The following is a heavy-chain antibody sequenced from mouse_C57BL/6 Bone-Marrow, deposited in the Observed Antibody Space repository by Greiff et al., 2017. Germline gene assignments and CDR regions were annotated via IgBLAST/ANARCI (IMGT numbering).Heavy chain of an antibody. D-gene: IGHD1-1*01. Sequence: EVQLVESGGGLVKPGGSLKLSCAASGFTFSDYGMHWVRQAPEKGLEWVAYISSGSSTIYYADTVKGRFTISRDNATNTLFLQMTSLRSEDTAMYYCATSYGSSYDWFAYWGQGTLVTVSA. CDR3: ATSYGSSYDWFAY. CDR1: GFTFSDYG. J-gene: IGHJ3*01. V-gene: IGHV5-17*01. CDR2: ISSGSSTI.